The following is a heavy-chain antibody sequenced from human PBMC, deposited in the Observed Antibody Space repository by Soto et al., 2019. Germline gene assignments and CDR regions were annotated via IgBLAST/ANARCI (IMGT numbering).Heavy chain of an antibody. CDR1: GFTFSSYG. D-gene: IGHD3-16*01. Sequence: QVQLVESGGGVDQRGRSLRLSCAASGFTFSSYGMHWVRQAPGKGLEWVAFIWHDGGNKFYAESVKGRFTISRDNSKNTLYLQMTSLSAEDTAMYYCARDGDVNTGFGKDYWGQGTLVTVSS. CDR2: IWHDGGNK. CDR3: ARDGDVNTGFGKDY. V-gene: IGHV3-33*01. J-gene: IGHJ4*02.